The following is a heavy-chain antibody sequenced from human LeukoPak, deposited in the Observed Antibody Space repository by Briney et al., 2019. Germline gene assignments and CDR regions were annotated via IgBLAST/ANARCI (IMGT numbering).Heavy chain of an antibody. D-gene: IGHD4-23*01. CDR2: IYYSGST. V-gene: IGHV4-59*01. Sequence: TASETLSLTCTVSGGSISSYYWSWIRQPPGKGLEWIGYIYYSGSTNCSPSVKSRVAMSVDTSKKQFSLKLSSLTAADTAVYYCARGGTAVIAPYAFDIWGQGTMVTVSS. CDR1: GGSISSYY. CDR3: ARGGTAVIAPYAFDI. J-gene: IGHJ3*02.